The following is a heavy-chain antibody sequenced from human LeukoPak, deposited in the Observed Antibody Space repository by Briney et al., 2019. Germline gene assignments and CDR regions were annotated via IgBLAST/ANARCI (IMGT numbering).Heavy chain of an antibody. CDR2: ISTSSTTI. CDR1: GFTFSSYS. CDR3: ARFLLGTGAFDI. D-gene: IGHD3-16*01. V-gene: IGHV3-48*02. J-gene: IGHJ3*02. Sequence: GGSLRLSCAASGFTFSSYSMNWVLQAPGKGLEWVSYISTSSTTIYYADSVKGRFTISRDNAKNSLYLQMNSLRDEDTAVYYCARFLLGTGAFDIWGQGTMVTVSS.